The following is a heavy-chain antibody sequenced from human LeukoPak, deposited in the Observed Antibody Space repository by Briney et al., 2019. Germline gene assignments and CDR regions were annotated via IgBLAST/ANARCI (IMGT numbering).Heavy chain of an antibody. CDR2: ISGSGDNT. J-gene: IGHJ6*02. CDR1: GFTFSSYA. D-gene: IGHD3-16*02. CDR3: AKDLYHYYYGMDV. V-gene: IGHV3-23*01. Sequence: GGSLRLSCAASGFTFSSYAMSWVRQAPGKGLEWVSGISGSGDNTYYADSVKGRFTISRDNAKNSLYLQMNSLRAEDTALYYCAKDLYHYYYGMDVWGQGTTVTVSS.